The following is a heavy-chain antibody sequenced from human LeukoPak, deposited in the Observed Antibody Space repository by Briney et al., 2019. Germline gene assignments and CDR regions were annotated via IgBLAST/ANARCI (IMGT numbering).Heavy chain of an antibody. CDR3: AKGKGSSALGY. J-gene: IGHJ4*02. D-gene: IGHD3-16*01. Sequence: GGSLRLSCATSGLAFRIFGMHWVRQAPGKGLEWVAFIRHDGSNTYYGDSVKGRFTISRDNSKNTMYLEMKSLRVEDTALYYSAKGKGSSALGYWGQGTLVTVSS. CDR1: GLAFRIFG. CDR2: IRHDGSNT. V-gene: IGHV3-30*02.